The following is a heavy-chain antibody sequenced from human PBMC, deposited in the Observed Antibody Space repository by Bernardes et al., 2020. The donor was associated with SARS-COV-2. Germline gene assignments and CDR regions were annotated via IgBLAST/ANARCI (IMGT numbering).Heavy chain of an antibody. CDR3: AKDYWGGDCDLFDH. CDR1: GFTLSSYA. Sequence: GGSLRLSCAASGFTLSSYAMSWVRQAPGKGLEWVSGISGDTDDTYYADSVKGRFTISRDNSMNTLFLQMSSLGAEDTAVYFCAKDYWGGDCDLFDHWGKGTLVSVSS. CDR2: ISGDTDDT. V-gene: IGHV3-23*01. D-gene: IGHD2-21*02. J-gene: IGHJ4*02.